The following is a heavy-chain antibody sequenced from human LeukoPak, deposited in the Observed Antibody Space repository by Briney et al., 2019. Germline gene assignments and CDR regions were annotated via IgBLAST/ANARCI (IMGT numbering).Heavy chain of an antibody. J-gene: IGHJ4*02. Sequence: SETLSLTCAVYGGSFSGYYWSWIRQPPGKGLEWIGEINHSGSTNYNPSLKSRVTISVDTSKKQFSLKLTSVTAADTAVYYCAREVHYGSSWYFDYWGQGTLVTVSS. D-gene: IGHD6-13*01. CDR1: GGSFSGYY. V-gene: IGHV4-34*01. CDR2: INHSGST. CDR3: AREVHYGSSWYFDY.